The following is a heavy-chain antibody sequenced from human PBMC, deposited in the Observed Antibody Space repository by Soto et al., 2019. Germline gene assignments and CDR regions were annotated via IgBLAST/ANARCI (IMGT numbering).Heavy chain of an antibody. Sequence: ASVKVSCKASGYTFTSYGISWVRQAPGQGLEWMGWISAYNGNTNYAQKLQGRVTMTTDTSTSTAYMELRSLRSDDTAVYYCARDRYCSGGSCYFRNWFDPWGQGTLVTVSS. CDR3: ARDRYCSGGSCYFRNWFDP. V-gene: IGHV1-18*01. CDR1: GYTFTSYG. D-gene: IGHD2-15*01. CDR2: ISAYNGNT. J-gene: IGHJ5*02.